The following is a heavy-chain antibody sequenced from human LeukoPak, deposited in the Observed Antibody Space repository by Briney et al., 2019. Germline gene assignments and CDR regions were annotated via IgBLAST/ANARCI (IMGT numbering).Heavy chain of an antibody. Sequence: SETLSLTCTVSGGSISNKYWSWIRQPPGKGLEWIGYIYYSGSTNYNPSLKSRVTILVDTSKNQFSLKLSSVTAADTAVYYCARRLDIVVSIAFDIWGQGTMVTVSS. CDR2: IYYSGST. CDR1: GGSISNKY. D-gene: IGHD5-12*01. CDR3: ARRLDIVVSIAFDI. J-gene: IGHJ3*02. V-gene: IGHV4-59*01.